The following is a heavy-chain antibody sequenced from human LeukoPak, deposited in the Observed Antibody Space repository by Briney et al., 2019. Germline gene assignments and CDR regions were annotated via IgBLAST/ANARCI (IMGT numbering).Heavy chain of an antibody. CDR2: IRSKANSYAT. CDR1: GFTFSGSA. V-gene: IGHV3-73*01. Sequence: PGGSLRLSCAASGFTFSGSAMHWVRQASGKGLEWVGRIRSKANSYATAYAASVKGRFTISRDDSKNTAYLQMNSLKTEDTAVYYCTRPLWGYSGYDSTRQDYWGQGTLVTVSS. D-gene: IGHD5-12*01. CDR3: TRPLWGYSGYDSTRQDY. J-gene: IGHJ4*02.